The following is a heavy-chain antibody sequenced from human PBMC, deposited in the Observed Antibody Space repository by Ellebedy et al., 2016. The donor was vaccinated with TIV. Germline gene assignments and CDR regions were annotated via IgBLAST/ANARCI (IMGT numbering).Heavy chain of an antibody. V-gene: IGHV4-59*01. D-gene: IGHD5-24*01. CDR1: GGFISNYY. CDR2: IYSSGST. J-gene: IGHJ3*02. Sequence: SETLSLSXTVSGGFISNYYWTWIRQPPGKGLEWIGYIYSSGSTNYNPSLKSRVTISVDTSKNQFSLNLNSVTAADTAVYYCARRGQMEILRHAFEIWGQGTMVIVS. CDR3: ARRGQMEILRHAFEI.